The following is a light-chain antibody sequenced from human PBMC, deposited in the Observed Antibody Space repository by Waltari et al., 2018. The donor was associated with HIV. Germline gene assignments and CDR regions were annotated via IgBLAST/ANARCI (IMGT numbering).Light chain of an antibody. V-gene: IGLV2-23*01. J-gene: IGLJ2*01. CDR3: CAYAGGLE. CDR1: SSDTGNYNL. Sequence: QSALTPPASVSGSPGQSITISCTGTSSDTGNYNLFSLYQLYPGKAPKLIIYEDNKRPSGVSNRFSGSKSADTASLTISGLQAEDEADYYCCAYAGGLEFGGGTKLTVL. CDR2: EDN.